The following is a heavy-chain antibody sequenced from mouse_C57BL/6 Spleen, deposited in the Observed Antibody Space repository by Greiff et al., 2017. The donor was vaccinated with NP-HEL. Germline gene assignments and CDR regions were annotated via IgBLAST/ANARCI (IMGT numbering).Heavy chain of an antibody. D-gene: IGHD2-1*01. V-gene: IGHV1-15*01. J-gene: IGHJ1*03. CDR2: IDPETGGT. Sequence: QVQLQQSGAELVRPGASVTLSCKASGYTFTDYEMHWVKQTPVHGLEWIGAIDPETGGTAYNQKFKGKAILTADKSSSTAYMELRSLTSEDSAVYYCTRGGYYGNFRGYFDVWGTGTTVTVSS. CDR3: TRGGYYGNFRGYFDV. CDR1: GYTFTDYE.